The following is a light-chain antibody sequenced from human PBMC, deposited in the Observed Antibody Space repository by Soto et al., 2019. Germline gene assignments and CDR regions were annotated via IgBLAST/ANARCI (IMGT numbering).Light chain of an antibody. Sequence: QSVLTQPPSASVTPAERVTISCCEDISNIGSNPVYWHQHLPGTAPTLLVYRNNQRPSGVPDRFSDSKSGTSAFLAISGLRSEDEADYYCAAWDDRLSAYVFGTGTKVTVL. CDR2: RNN. V-gene: IGLV1-47*01. CDR1: ISNIGSNP. CDR3: AAWDDRLSAYV. J-gene: IGLJ1*01.